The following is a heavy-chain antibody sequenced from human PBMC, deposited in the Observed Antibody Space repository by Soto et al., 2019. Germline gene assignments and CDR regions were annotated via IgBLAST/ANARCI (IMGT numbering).Heavy chain of an antibody. V-gene: IGHV1-18*01. CDR3: ARDDYSSSWMEYNRFDP. Sequence: ASVKVSCKASGYTFTSYGISWVRQAPGQGLEWMGWISAYNGNTNYAQTLQGRVTMTTDTSTSTAYMELRSLTSDDTAVYYCARDDYSSSWMEYNRFDPWGQGTLVTVSS. D-gene: IGHD6-13*01. CDR2: ISAYNGNT. J-gene: IGHJ5*02. CDR1: GYTFTSYG.